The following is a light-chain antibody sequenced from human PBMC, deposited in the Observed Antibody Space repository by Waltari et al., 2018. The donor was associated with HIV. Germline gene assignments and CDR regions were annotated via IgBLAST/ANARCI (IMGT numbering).Light chain of an antibody. CDR2: DAS. J-gene: IGKJ4*01. CDR1: QSVGSY. Sequence: DIVLIQYPATLSLSPGERATLSCRASQSVGSYLAWYQQKPGQPPRLLIYDASNRATGIPARFSGSGSGTDFTLTISSLEVEDFAIYYCQQRGTWPLFGGGTKVEIK. V-gene: IGKV3-11*01. CDR3: QQRGTWPL.